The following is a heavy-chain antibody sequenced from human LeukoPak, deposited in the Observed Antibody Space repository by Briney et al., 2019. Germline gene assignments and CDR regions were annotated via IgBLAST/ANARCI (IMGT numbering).Heavy chain of an antibody. D-gene: IGHD3-22*01. CDR1: GGSFSGYY. V-gene: IGHV4-34*01. CDR2: INHSGST. J-gene: IGHJ5*02. CDR3: ARDNIDYDSSGYYRWFDP. Sequence: SETLSLTCAVYGGSFSGYYWSWIRQPPGKGLEWIGEINHSGSTNYNPSLKSRVTISVDTSKNQFSLKLSSVTAADTAVYYCARDNIDYDSSGYYRWFDPWGQGTLVTVSS.